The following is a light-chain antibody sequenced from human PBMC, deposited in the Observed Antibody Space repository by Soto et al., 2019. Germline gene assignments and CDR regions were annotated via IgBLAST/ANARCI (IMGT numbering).Light chain of an antibody. Sequence: DIVMTQSPLFLPVTPGEPASISCRSSQSLLHSNGHTFFDWYLQKPGQSPQLLIYWGSNRASGVPDRFSGSESGTDFTLKINRVEAEDVGVYYCMQALQTPYTFGQGTKLEIK. CDR3: MQALQTPYT. J-gene: IGKJ2*01. CDR2: WGS. CDR1: QSLLHSNGHTF. V-gene: IGKV2-28*01.